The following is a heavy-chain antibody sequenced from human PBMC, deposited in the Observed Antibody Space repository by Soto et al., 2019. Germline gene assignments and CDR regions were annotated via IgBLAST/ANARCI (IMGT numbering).Heavy chain of an antibody. V-gene: IGHV3-48*04. CDR2: ISSSSSYT. Sequence: EVQLVESGGGLVQPGGSLRLSCAASGFTFSSYSMNWVRQAPGKGLEWVSYISSSSSYTNYADSVKGRFTISRDNAKNSLYLQMNSLRAEDTAVYYCARDVGRRVGSGVNYYYYGMDVWGQGTTVTVSS. CDR1: GFTFSSYS. CDR3: ARDVGRRVGSGVNYYYYGMDV. J-gene: IGHJ6*02. D-gene: IGHD1-26*01.